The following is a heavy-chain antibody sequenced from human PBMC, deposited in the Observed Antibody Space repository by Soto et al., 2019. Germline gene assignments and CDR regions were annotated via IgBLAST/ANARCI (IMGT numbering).Heavy chain of an antibody. V-gene: IGHV1-18*04. CDR3: ARGLPGSYDFWSGLYPRSLTLGYYGMDV. CDR1: GYTFTSYC. CDR2: ISAYNGNT. Sequence: ASVKVSCKASGYTFTSYCISWVRQAPVQGLEWMGWISAYNGNTNYAQKLQGRVTMTTDTSTSTAYMELSGLRSEDTAVYYCARGLPGSYDFWSGLYPRSLTLGYYGMDVWGQGTTVTVSS. D-gene: IGHD3-3*01. J-gene: IGHJ6*02.